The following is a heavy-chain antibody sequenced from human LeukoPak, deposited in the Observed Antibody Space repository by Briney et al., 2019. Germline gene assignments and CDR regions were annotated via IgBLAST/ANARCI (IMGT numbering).Heavy chain of an antibody. CDR2: IKQDGSEK. J-gene: IGHJ5*02. Sequence: GGSLRLSCAASGFTFSSYAMSWVCQAPGKGLEWVANIKQDGSEKYYVDSVKGRFTISRDNAKNSLYLQMNSLRAEDTAVYYCARGQIQLWFPWGQGTLVTVSS. CDR1: GFTFSSYA. CDR3: ARGQIQLWFP. D-gene: IGHD5-18*01. V-gene: IGHV3-7*01.